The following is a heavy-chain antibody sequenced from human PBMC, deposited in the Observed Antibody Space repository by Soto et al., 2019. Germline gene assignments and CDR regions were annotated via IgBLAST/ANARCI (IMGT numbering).Heavy chain of an antibody. V-gene: IGHV4-34*01. CDR1: GGSISSGGYS. J-gene: IGHJ4*02. Sequence: SETLSLTCAVSGGSISSGGYSWTWIRQPPGTGLEWIGEINHSGSTNYNPSLKSRVTILVDTSKNQFSLKLTSVTAADTAVYYCARDKITGLFDYWGQGTLVTVSS. CDR3: ARDKITGLFDY. D-gene: IGHD2-8*02. CDR2: INHSGST.